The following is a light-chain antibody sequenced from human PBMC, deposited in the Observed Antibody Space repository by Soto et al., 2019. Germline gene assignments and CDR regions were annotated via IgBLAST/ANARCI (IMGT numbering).Light chain of an antibody. V-gene: IGKV3-20*01. CDR1: QSVTSNY. CDR3: QHYVTSLTT. Sequence: EIVLTQSPCTLCFSPLERSTLSCGASQSVTSNYLAWYQQKPGQAPRLLIFGASIRVKGIPDRFIGSGSGTDFTLTISRLEPEDFAVYYCQHYVTSLTTFGQGTKVDIK. J-gene: IGKJ1*01. CDR2: GAS.